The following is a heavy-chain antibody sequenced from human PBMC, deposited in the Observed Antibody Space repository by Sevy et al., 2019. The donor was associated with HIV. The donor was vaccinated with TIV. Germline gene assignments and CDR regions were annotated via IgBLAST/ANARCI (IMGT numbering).Heavy chain of an antibody. CDR3: ARRADNMILRGAFDI. CDR2: IYYSGST. V-gene: IGHV4-39*01. D-gene: IGHD3-22*01. J-gene: IGHJ3*02. Sequence: SETLSLTCTVSGGSISRSSYYWGWIRQPPGKGLEWIASIYYSGSTYYNPSLNSRVTISVDTSKNQFSLKLSSVTAADTAVYYCARRADNMILRGAFDIWGQGTMVTVSS. CDR1: GGSISRSSYY.